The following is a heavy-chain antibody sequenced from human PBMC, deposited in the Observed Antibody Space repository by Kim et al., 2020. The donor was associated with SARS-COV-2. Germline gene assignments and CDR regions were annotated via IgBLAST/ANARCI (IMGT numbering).Heavy chain of an antibody. Sequence: ASVKVSCKASGYTFTSYDINWVRQATGQGLEWMGWMNPNSGNTGYAQKFQGRVTMTRNTSISTAYMELSSLRSEDTAVYYCARGYSGWYEYGMDVWGQGTTVTVSS. J-gene: IGHJ6*02. CDR3: ARGYSGWYEYGMDV. D-gene: IGHD6-19*01. CDR2: MNPNSGNT. CDR1: GYTFTSYD. V-gene: IGHV1-8*01.